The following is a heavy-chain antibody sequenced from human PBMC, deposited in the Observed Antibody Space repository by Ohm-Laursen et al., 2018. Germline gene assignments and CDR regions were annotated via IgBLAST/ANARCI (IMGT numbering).Heavy chain of an antibody. J-gene: IGHJ4*02. CDR1: GFTFSGYA. CDR2: VTGSGRTT. Sequence: SLRLSCAASGFTFSGYAMSWVRQAPGKGPEWVSVVTGSGRTTYYRDSVKGRFTISRDNSKNTLYLQMNSLRVEDTAVYYCARASYYYDSSGYLIFWGLQYYFDYWGQGTLVTVSS. V-gene: IGHV3-23*01. D-gene: IGHD3-22*01. CDR3: ARASYYYDSSGYLIFWGLQYYFDY.